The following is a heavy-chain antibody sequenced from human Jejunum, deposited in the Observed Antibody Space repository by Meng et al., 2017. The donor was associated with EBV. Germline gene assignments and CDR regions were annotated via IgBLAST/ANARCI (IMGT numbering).Heavy chain of an antibody. V-gene: IGHV7-4-1*02. CDR2: INTHTGNP. CDR1: GYTFINYA. CDR3: ARGGPYPDSSGFHWYFDL. Sequence: VTLVQSGSELKKPGASVKVSCKASGYTFINYAINWVRQAPGQGLEWMGWINTHTGNPTYGQGFTGRFVLSSDTSVSTANLQISSLKAEDTAVYYCARGGPYPDSSGFHWYFDLWGRGTLVTVSS. D-gene: IGHD3-22*01. J-gene: IGHJ2*01.